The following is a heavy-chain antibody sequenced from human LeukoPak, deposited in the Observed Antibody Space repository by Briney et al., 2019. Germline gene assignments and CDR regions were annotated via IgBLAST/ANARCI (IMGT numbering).Heavy chain of an antibody. J-gene: IGHJ3*02. D-gene: IGHD3-16*01. V-gene: IGHV3-9*01. CDR1: GFTFDDYA. CDR2: ISWNSGSI. Sequence: GGSLRLSCAASGFTFDDYAMHWVRQAPGKGLEWVSGISWNSGSIGYADSVKGRFTISRDNAKNSLYLQMNSLRAEDTALYYCAKGGVGGTAFDIWGQGTMVTVSS. CDR3: AKGGVGGTAFDI.